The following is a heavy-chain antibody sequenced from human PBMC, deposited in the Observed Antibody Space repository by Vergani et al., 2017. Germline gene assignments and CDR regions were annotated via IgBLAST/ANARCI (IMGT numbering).Heavy chain of an antibody. J-gene: IGHJ4*02. Sequence: QVQLVQSGSELKKPGASVKVSCKASGYTFTSYAMNWVRQAPGQRLEWMGWINAGNGNTKYSQKFQGRVTITRDTSASTAYMELSSLRSEDTAVYYCAREGYYYDSSGWNYWGQGTLVTVSS. CDR1: GYTFTSYA. CDR3: AREGYYYDSSGWNY. V-gene: IGHV1-3*01. D-gene: IGHD3-22*01. CDR2: INAGNGNT.